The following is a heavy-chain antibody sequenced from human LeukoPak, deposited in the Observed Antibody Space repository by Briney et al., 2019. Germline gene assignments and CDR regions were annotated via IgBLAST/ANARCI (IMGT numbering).Heavy chain of an antibody. CDR3: ARESIYYYGSGSYSKTFDF. V-gene: IGHV1-2*02. Sequence: GASVKVSCKASGYTFTDYYMHLVRQAPGQGLEWMGWINPNSGGTYYAQQFQGRVTMTRDTSISTAYMELSRLTSDDTAVYYCARESIYYYGSGSYSKTFDFWGQGTLVTVSS. J-gene: IGHJ4*02. CDR2: INPNSGGT. D-gene: IGHD3-10*01. CDR1: GYTFTDYY.